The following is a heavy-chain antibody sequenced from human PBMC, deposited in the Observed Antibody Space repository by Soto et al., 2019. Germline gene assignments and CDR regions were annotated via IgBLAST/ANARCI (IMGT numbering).Heavy chain of an antibody. CDR1: GFTFSDYY. CDR2: ISSTSAYT. CDR3: ARDPSRRAPPDY. D-gene: IGHD6-6*01. J-gene: IGHJ4*02. Sequence: QVQLVESGGGLVKPGGSLRLSCAACGFTFSDYYMTWFRHAPGKGLEWVSYISSTSAYTDYADSLKGRFTISRDNANNILYLQMSSLRDEDTAVYFCARDPSRRAPPDYWGQGTLATVSS. V-gene: IGHV3-11*05.